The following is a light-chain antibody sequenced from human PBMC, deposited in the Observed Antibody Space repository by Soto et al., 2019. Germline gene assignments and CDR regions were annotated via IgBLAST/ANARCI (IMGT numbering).Light chain of an antibody. J-gene: IGKJ1*01. V-gene: IGKV1-39*01. CDR3: QQAYSVLWT. CDR1: QRISTY. CDR2: AAS. Sequence: EIQMTQSPSSLSASVGDRVTITCRASQRISTYLNWYQQKSGNAPKLLIFAASSLQSGVPSRFSGSGSGTDFTLTISNLQPEDFATYYCQQAYSVLWTFGQGTKAEIK.